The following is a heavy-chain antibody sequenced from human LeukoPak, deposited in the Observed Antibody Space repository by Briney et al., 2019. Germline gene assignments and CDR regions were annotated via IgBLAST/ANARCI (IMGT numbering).Heavy chain of an antibody. D-gene: IGHD6-13*01. CDR3: AREQRIVGSSWDNWFDP. CDR2: IYSGGST. CDR1: GFTVSSNY. Sequence: GGSLRLSCAASGFTVSSNYMSWVRRAPGKGLEWVSVIYSGGSTYYADSVKGRFTISRDNSKNTLYLQMNSLRAEDTAVYYCAREQRIVGSSWDNWFDPWGQGTLVTVSS. V-gene: IGHV3-66*02. J-gene: IGHJ5*02.